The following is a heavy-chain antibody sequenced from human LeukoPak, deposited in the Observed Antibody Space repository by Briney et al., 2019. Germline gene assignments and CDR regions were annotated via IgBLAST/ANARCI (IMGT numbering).Heavy chain of an antibody. V-gene: IGHV1-46*01. CDR3: AREESGGYFDY. CDR2: SNPSGVGT. Sequence: ASVKVSCKASGYTFTSNYMHGVRQALEQGLEGMGVSNPSGVGTNYAQKFQGRVTMTRDTSTTTVYMELSSLRSEDTAVYYCAREESGGYFDYWGQGTLVTVSS. D-gene: IGHD2-8*02. J-gene: IGHJ4*02. CDR1: GYTFTSNY.